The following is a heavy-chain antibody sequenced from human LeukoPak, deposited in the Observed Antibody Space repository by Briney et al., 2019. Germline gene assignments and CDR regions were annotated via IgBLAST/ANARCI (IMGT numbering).Heavy chain of an antibody. D-gene: IGHD3-10*01. J-gene: IGHJ4*02. CDR3: ARGRSHGDGSGSYYDYFDY. Sequence: ASVKVSCKASGYTFTSYGISWVRQAPGQGLEWMGWISAYNGNTNYAQKLQGRVTVTTDISTSTAYMELRSLRSDDTAVYYCARGRSHGDGSGSYYDYFDYWGQGTLVTVSS. CDR1: GYTFTSYG. V-gene: IGHV1-18*01. CDR2: ISAYNGNT.